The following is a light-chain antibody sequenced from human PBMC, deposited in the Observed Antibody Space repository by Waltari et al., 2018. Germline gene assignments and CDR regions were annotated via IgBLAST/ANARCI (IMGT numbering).Light chain of an antibody. J-gene: IGKJ1*01. V-gene: IGKV3-15*01. CDR3: HQYNNLPRT. CDR1: QSVSSK. CDR2: GAS. Sequence: EIVMTQSPATLSVSPGERATLSCRASQSVSSKLAWYQQKPGQAPRLLIYGASTRATGIPARFSGSGSGTEFTLTISSLQSEDFAVYYCHQYNNLPRTFGQGTKVEIK.